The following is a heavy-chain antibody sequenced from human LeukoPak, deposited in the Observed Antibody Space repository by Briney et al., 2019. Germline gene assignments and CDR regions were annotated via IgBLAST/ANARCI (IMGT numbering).Heavy chain of an antibody. CDR1: GFTFSSYD. J-gene: IGHJ3*02. V-gene: IGHV3-13*01. D-gene: IGHD5-12*01. CDR2: IGSAGDT. CDR3: ARGALVATSDGAFDI. Sequence: GGSLRLSCAACGFTFSSYDMHWVRQATGKGLEWVSAIGSAGDTYYPGSVKGRFTISRENAKNSLYLQMNSLRAGDTAVYYCARGALVATSDGAFDIWGQGTMVTVSS.